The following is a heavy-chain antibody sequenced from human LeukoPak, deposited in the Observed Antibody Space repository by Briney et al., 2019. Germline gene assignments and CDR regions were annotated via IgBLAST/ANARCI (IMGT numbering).Heavy chain of an antibody. CDR2: INQDGSEK. CDR1: GFPFSAYW. J-gene: IGHJ4*02. CDR3: ARLVGNYFAY. D-gene: IGHD2-15*01. V-gene: IGHV3-7*05. Sequence: GGSLRVSCSASGFPFSAYWMSWVRQAPGKGLEWVANINQDGSEKYYVDSVKGRFTISRDSAKNSLYLQVNSLRAEDTAVYYCARLVGNYFAYWGQGTLVTVSS.